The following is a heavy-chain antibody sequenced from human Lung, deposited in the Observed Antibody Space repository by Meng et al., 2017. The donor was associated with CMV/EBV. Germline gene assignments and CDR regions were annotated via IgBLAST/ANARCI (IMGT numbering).Heavy chain of an antibody. J-gene: IGHJ6*02. D-gene: IGHD3-10*01. CDR1: GGSSSGHC. Sequence: SXTLSLXCAVYGGSSSGHCWRSIRQPPGKGLEWIGQINHSGSTNHTPSLKSRVTISVDTSKSQSSLNLNCVIDADTSVYSCARSLYYWRMDVWGQGTPVTVSS. CDR3: ARSLYYWRMDV. V-gene: IGHV4-34*01. CDR2: INHSGST.